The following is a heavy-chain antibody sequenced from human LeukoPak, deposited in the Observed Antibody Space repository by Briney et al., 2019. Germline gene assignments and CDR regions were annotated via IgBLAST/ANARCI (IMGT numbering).Heavy chain of an antibody. J-gene: IGHJ1*01. V-gene: IGHV4-31*03. CDR1: GGSISSGGYY. CDR2: IYYSGST. CDR3: ARVVRSAVAEYFQH. Sequence: SQTLSLTCTVSGGSISSGGYYWSWIRQHPGKGLEWIGYIYYSGSTYYNPSLKSRVTISVDTSKNQFPLKLSSVTAADTAVYYCARVVRSAVAEYFQHWGQGTLVTVSS.